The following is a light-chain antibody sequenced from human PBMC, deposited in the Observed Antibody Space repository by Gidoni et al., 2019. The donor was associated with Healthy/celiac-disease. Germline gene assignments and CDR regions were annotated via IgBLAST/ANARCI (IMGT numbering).Light chain of an antibody. CDR3: QQYDSSLRT. J-gene: IGKJ1*01. CDR2: GAS. CDR1: QRVSRSY. Sequence: EIVLTQSPGTLSLSPGERATISCRASQRVSRSYLAWYQQKPGQAPRLLIYGASSRATGIPDRVSGSGSGTDFTLTISRLEPEDFAVYYCQQYDSSLRTFXQXTKVEIK. V-gene: IGKV3-20*01.